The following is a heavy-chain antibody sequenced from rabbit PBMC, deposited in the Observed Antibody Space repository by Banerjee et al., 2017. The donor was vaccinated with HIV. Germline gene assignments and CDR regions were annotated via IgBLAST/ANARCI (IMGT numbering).Heavy chain of an antibody. V-gene: IGHV1S40*01. CDR2: IDITFGNT. D-gene: IGHD4-1*01. J-gene: IGHJ4*01. CDR1: GFTLSSYW. Sequence: QSLEESGGDLVKPGASLTLTCTASGFTLSSYWISWVRQAPGKGLEWIACIDITFGNTWYATWAKGRFTISRTSSTTVALQMTSLTAADTATYFCARDLAGVIGWNFDLWGPGTLVTVS. CDR3: ARDLAGVIGWNFDL.